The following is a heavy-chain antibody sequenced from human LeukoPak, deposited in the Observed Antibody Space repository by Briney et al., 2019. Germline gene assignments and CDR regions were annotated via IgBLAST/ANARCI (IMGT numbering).Heavy chain of an antibody. CDR2: IYSTGST. V-gene: IGHV4-39*07. CDR3: ARRVYYGSGSYSSDY. D-gene: IGHD3-10*01. J-gene: IGHJ4*02. Sequence: SETLSLTCIVSGGSISSGAYYWSWIRQPPGKGLEWIGSIYSTGSTYKNPSLKSRVTISVDTSKNQFSLKLSSVTAADTAVYYCARRVYYGSGSYSSDYWGQGTLVTVSP. CDR1: GGSISSGAYY.